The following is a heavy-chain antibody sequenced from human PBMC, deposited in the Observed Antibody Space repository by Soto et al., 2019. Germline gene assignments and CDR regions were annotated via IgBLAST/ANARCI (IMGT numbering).Heavy chain of an antibody. CDR1: GYSFTSYW. D-gene: IGHD3-9*01. CDR2: IDPSDSYT. Sequence: GESLKISCKGSGYSFTSYWISWVRQMPGKGLEWMGRIDPSDSYTNYSPSFQGHVTISADKSISTTYLQWSSLKASDTAMYYCARGRGKLTFDWLSRSYYYGMDVWGQGTTVTVSS. J-gene: IGHJ6*02. CDR3: ARGRGKLTFDWLSRSYYYGMDV. V-gene: IGHV5-10-1*01.